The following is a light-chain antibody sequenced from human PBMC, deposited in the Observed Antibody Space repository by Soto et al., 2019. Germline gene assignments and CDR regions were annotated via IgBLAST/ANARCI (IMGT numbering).Light chain of an antibody. CDR1: ESVGNN. CDR2: GAS. V-gene: IGKV3-20*01. J-gene: IGKJ1*01. Sequence: EIVLTQSPATLSVSPGERVTLSCRSSESVGNNLAWYQQRPGQAPRLLIYGASNRATGIPDRFSGSGSGTDFTLTISRLEPEDFAVYYCGQFVSAPPRTFGQGTKVDIK. CDR3: GQFVSAPPRT.